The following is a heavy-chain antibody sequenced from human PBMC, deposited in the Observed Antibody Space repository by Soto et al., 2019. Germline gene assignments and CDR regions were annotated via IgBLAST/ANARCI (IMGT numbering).Heavy chain of an antibody. CDR3: ASEIAGRPYYGMDV. V-gene: IGHV1-46*01. CDR1: GYTFTSYY. J-gene: IGHJ6*04. Sequence: ASVKVSCKASGYTFTSYYMHWVRQAPGQGLEWMGIINPSGGSTSYAQKFQGRVTMTRDPSTSTVYMELSSLRSEDTAVYYFASEIAGRPYYGMDVCGKGTTVTVSS. D-gene: IGHD6-6*01. CDR2: INPSGGST.